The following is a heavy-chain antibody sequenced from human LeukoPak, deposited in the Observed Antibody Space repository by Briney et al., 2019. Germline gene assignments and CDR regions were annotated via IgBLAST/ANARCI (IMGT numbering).Heavy chain of an antibody. CDR1: GFTFSNYG. J-gene: IGHJ4*02. D-gene: IGHD1-26*01. Sequence: GGSLRLSCAASGFTFSNYGMHWVRQAPGKGLEWVAVVSYDGSKKHYADSVKGRFTISRDNAKNTLHLQMNSLRAEDTAVYYCAKENVLYSGSYGSPDYWGQGTLVTVSS. CDR3: AKENVLYSGSYGSPDY. CDR2: VSYDGSKK. V-gene: IGHV3-30*18.